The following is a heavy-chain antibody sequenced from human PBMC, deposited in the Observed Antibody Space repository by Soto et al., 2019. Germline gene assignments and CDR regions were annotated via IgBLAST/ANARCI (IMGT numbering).Heavy chain of an antibody. CDR3: ATSYGSGYRAFDY. V-gene: IGHV1-69*02. J-gene: IGHJ4*02. CDR2: VNPILSLS. CDR1: GDTFSFYS. Sequence: QVQLVQSGAEVKRPGSSVKVSCKASGDTFSFYSINWVRQAPGLGLEWMGRVNPILSLSNYAQRFQGRVTMTADSSTSTDYMVISSLRSEDTAIYYCATSYGSGYRAFDYWGQGAQVIVSS. D-gene: IGHD3-10*01.